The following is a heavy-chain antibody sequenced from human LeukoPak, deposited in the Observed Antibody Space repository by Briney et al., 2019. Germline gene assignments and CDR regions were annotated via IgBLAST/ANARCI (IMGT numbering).Heavy chain of an antibody. D-gene: IGHD3-10*01. CDR3: ARASGPFDY. V-gene: IGHV3-33*01. CDR1: GFTFSTYG. J-gene: IGHJ4*02. CDR2: IWYDGSNK. Sequence: GKSLRLSCAASGFTFSTYGMHWVRQAPGKGLEWVGVIWYDGSNKYYADSVQGRFTISRDNSKNTLYLQMNSLRAEDTAVYSGARASGPFDYWGQGTLVTVSS.